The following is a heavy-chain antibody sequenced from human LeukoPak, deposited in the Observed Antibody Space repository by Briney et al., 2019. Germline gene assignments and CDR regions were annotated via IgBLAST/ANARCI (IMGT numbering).Heavy chain of an antibody. Sequence: ASVKVSCKAFGYTFTSNYMRWVRQAPGQGPEWMGVISPSGGSTTYAQKFQGRVTMTRDTSISTAYMEPSRLRSDDTAVYYCARDPYYGSGSPPFDYWGQGTLVTVSS. V-gene: IGHV1-46*01. D-gene: IGHD3-10*01. CDR2: ISPSGGST. J-gene: IGHJ4*02. CDR3: ARDPYYGSGSPPFDY. CDR1: GYTFTSNY.